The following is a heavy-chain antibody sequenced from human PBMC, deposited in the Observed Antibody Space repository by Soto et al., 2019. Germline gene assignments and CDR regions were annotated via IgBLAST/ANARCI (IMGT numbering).Heavy chain of an antibody. CDR1: GGSISSGGYS. Sequence: QLQLQESGSGLVEPSQTLSLTCAVSGGSISSGGYSWSWIRQPPGKGLEWIGYIYHSGSTYYNPSLKSRVTISVDRSKNQFSLKLSSVTAADTAVYYCAREGYYDSSGYPAGLDIWGQGTMVTVSS. V-gene: IGHV4-30-2*01. D-gene: IGHD3-22*01. J-gene: IGHJ3*02. CDR2: IYHSGST. CDR3: AREGYYDSSGYPAGLDI.